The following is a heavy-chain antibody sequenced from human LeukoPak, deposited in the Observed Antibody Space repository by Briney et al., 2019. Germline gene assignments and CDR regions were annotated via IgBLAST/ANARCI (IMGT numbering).Heavy chain of an antibody. V-gene: IGHV1-24*01. CDR3: ATGISSTSPWYFDL. Sequence: ASVKVSCKVSGYTLTELSMHWVRQAPGKGLEWMGGFDPEDGETIYAQKFQGRVTMTEDTSTDTAYMELSSLRSEDTAVYYCATGISSTSPWYFDLWGRGTLVTVSS. D-gene: IGHD2-2*01. CDR2: FDPEDGET. CDR1: GYTLTELS. J-gene: IGHJ2*01.